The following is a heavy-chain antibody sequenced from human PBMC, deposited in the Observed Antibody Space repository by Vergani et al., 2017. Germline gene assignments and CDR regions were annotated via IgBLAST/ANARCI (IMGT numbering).Heavy chain of an antibody. D-gene: IGHD6-6*01. CDR2: ISWNSNSI. V-gene: IGHV3-9*02. Sequence: EVQLEESGGGLVLPGRSLRLSCVASGFTSAGYAMHWVRQAPGKGLEWVSGISWNSNSIGYADSVKGRFTISRDNAKNSLYLQMNSLSAEDTAVYYCAKDVGTSSRGGWFDPWGEATLVADSS. CDR1: GFTSAGYA. CDR3: AKDVGTSSRGGWFDP. J-gene: IGHJ5*02.